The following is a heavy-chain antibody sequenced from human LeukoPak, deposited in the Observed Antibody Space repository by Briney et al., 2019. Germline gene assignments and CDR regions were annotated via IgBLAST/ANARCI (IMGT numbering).Heavy chain of an antibody. D-gene: IGHD3-10*01. V-gene: IGHV1-69*01. Sequence: ASVKVSCTASGGTVSSYAISWVRQAPGQGLEWMGGIIPIFGTANYAQKFQGRVTITANESTSTAYMELSSLRSEDTAVYYCARGITMVRVHYYYGMDVWGQGTTVTVSS. CDR3: ARGITMVRVHYYYGMDV. CDR2: IIPIFGTA. J-gene: IGHJ6*02. CDR1: GGTVSSYA.